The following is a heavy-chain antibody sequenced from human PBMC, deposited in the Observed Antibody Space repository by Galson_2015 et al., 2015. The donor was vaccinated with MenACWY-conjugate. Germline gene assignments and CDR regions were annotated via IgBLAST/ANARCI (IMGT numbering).Heavy chain of an antibody. CDR2: ISGSGGST. Sequence: SLRLSCAASGFTFSSYAMHWVRQAPGKGLEWVSAISGSGGSTYYADSVKGRFTISRDNSKNTLYLQMNSLRAEDTAVYYCAKDLCSSTSCLNGMDVWGQGTTVTVSS. CDR3: AKDLCSSTSCLNGMDV. CDR1: GFTFSSYA. D-gene: IGHD2-2*01. J-gene: IGHJ6*02. V-gene: IGHV3-23*01.